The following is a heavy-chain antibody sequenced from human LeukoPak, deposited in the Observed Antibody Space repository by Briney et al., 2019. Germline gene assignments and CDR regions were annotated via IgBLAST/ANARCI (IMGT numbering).Heavy chain of an antibody. Sequence: ASVKVSCKASGYTFTGYYMHWARQAPGQGLEWMGIINPSVGSASYSQKFQGRVTMTRDTSTSTVYMELSSLTSEDTAVYYCAKNLRGYNYGFDYWGQGTLVTVSS. J-gene: IGHJ4*02. CDR3: AKNLRGYNYGFDY. CDR2: INPSVGSA. CDR1: GYTFTGYY. V-gene: IGHV1-46*01. D-gene: IGHD5-18*01.